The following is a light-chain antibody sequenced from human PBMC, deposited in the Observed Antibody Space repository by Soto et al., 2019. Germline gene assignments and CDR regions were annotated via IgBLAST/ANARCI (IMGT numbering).Light chain of an antibody. CDR2: DVS. Sequence: SALTQPASVSGSPGQSITISCAGTSSDVGAYTYVSWYQQHPGKAPKLMIYDVSNRPSGVSNRFSGSKSGNTASLTISGLQAEDEADYYCTSYTSSSTPYVFGGGTKLTGL. CDR1: SSDVGAYTY. J-gene: IGLJ1*01. V-gene: IGLV2-14*01. CDR3: TSYTSSSTPYV.